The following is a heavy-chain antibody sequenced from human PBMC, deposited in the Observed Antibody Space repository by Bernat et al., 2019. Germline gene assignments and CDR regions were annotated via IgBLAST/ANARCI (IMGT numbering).Heavy chain of an antibody. CDR2: IYHSGST. CDR3: ARDFEDYTVVTPSNAFDI. Sequence: QVQLQESGPGLVKPSQTLSLTCTVSGGSISSGGYYWSWIRQHPGKGLEWIGEIYHSGSTNYNPSLKSRVTISVDKSKNQFSLKLSSVTAADTAVYYCARDFEDYTVVTPSNAFDIWGQGTMVTVSS. CDR1: GGSISSGGYY. V-gene: IGHV4-31*03. J-gene: IGHJ3*02. D-gene: IGHD4-23*01.